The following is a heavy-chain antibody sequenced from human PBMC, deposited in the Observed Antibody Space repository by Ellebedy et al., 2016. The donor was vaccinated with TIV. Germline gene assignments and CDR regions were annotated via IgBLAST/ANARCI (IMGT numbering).Heavy chain of an antibody. Sequence: MPSETLSLTCSVSGGSINSRGYSWDWIRQPPGKGLEWIGRISDSGSTFYNPSLKSRVRISVETSKNQFSLKLRSVTVADTAVYYCATEIPVAARIEFWGQGALVTVSS. D-gene: IGHD6-19*01. CDR2: ISDSGST. CDR3: ATEIPVAARIEF. V-gene: IGHV4-39*02. CDR1: GGSINSRGYS. J-gene: IGHJ4*02.